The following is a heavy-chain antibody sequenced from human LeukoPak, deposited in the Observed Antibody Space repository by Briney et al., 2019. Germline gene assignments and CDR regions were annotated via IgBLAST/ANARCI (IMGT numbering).Heavy chain of an antibody. CDR2: IKPDGTDQ. V-gene: IGHV3-7*05. CDR1: GFTFSSYW. CDR3: SRADVAVPAGTS. Sequence: GGSLRLSCTASGFTFSSYWMSWVRQAPGKGLEWVGHIKPDGTDQNYVDSLRGRFIISRDNAKNSLYMQMNSLRADDTAVYYCSRADVAVPAGTSWGQGTLVTVSS. J-gene: IGHJ5*02. D-gene: IGHD2-2*01.